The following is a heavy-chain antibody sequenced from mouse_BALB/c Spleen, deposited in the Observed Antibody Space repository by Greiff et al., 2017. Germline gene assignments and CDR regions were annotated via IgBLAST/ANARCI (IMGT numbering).Heavy chain of an antibody. CDR3: TPYGNYGSFAY. D-gene: IGHD2-1*01. Sequence: EVKVEESGGGLVQPGGSMKLSCVASGFTFSNYWMNWVRQSPEKGLEWVAEIRLKSNNYATHYAESVKGRFTISRDDSKSSVYLQMNNLRAEDTGIYYCTPYGNYGSFAYWGQGTLVTVSA. J-gene: IGHJ3*01. CDR1: GFTFSNYW. CDR2: IRLKSNNYAT. V-gene: IGHV6-6*02.